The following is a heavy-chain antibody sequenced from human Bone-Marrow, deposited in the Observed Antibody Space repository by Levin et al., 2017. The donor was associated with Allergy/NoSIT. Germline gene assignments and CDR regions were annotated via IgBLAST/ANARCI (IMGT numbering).Heavy chain of an antibody. D-gene: IGHD3-22*01. V-gene: IGHV3-48*02. J-gene: IGHJ4*02. Sequence: LSLTCAASGFSFWHYTMNWVRQAPGNGLEWVSCISSSGDSTYYADSVKGRFTISRDNAKNSLYLQLNRLRDEDTALYYCARDPARGYYDSSGYSGDHWGQGTLVTVSS. CDR3: ARDPARGYYDSSGYSGDH. CDR1: GFSFWHYT. CDR2: ISSSGDST.